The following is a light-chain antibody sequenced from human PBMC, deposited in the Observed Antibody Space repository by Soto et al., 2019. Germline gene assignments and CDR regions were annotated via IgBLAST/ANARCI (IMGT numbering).Light chain of an antibody. V-gene: IGKV1-39*01. CDR2: DAS. Sequence: DIQMTQSPSSLSASVGDRVTITCRASQTISTYSDWYQQKPGKAPRLLIYDASSLLSGVPSRFSGSGSGTDFTLTIASLQPDDFSTYNCQLSDSTPFYFGHGTKVEI. CDR3: QLSDSTPFY. J-gene: IGKJ2*01. CDR1: QTISTY.